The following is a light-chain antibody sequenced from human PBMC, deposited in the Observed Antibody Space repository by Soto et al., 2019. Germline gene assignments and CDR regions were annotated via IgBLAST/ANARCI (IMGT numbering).Light chain of an antibody. V-gene: IGKV3-20*01. CDR2: GAS. J-gene: IGKJ1*01. CDR3: QQYGSSPQT. CDR1: QSVSSN. Sequence: EIVLTQSPATLSLSPGERATLSCRASQSVSSNLAWYQQKPGQAPRLLIYGASSRATGIPDRFSGSGSGTDFTLTISRLEPEDFAVYYCQQYGSSPQTFGQGTKGDIK.